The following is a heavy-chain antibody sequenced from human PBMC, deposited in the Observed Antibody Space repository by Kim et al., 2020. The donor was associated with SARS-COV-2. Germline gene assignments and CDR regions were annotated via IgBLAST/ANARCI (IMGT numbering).Heavy chain of an antibody. Sequence: SNPSLKSRVTLSVDTSKNQFSLKRSSVTAADTAVYYCARFTMVRGPPGDPWGQGTLVTVSS. D-gene: IGHD3-10*01. CDR3: ARFTMVRGPPGDP. V-gene: IGHV4-39*07. J-gene: IGHJ5*02.